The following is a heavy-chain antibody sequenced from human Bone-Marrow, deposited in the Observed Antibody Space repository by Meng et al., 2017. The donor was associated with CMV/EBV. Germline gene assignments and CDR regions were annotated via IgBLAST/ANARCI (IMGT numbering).Heavy chain of an antibody. D-gene: IGHD3/OR15-3a*01. CDR2: IYSDGTT. J-gene: IGHJ2*01. V-gene: IGHV3-53*01. CDR3: ARASGLGISNWYFDL. Sequence: GGSLRLSCAASRFTVSSNYMNWVRQAPAKGLEWVSVIYSDGTTYYTDSVKGRFSISRDNSKNTLYLQMSSLRAEDTAVYYCARASGLGISNWYFDLWGRGTLVTVSS. CDR1: RFTVSSNY.